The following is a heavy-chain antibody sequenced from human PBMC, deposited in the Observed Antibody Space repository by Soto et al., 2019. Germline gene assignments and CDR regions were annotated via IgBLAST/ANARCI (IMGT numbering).Heavy chain of an antibody. CDR3: ARSGSSGYYLKYFQH. CDR2: IYYSGST. J-gene: IGHJ1*01. V-gene: IGHV4-59*01. Sequence: SETLSLTCSVSGGFISSYYWSWIRQPPAKGLEWIGYIYYSGSTNYNPSLKSRVTISVDTSKNQFSLKLSSVTAADTAVYYCARSGSSGYYLKYFQHWGQGTLVTVSS. D-gene: IGHD3-22*01. CDR1: GGFISSYY.